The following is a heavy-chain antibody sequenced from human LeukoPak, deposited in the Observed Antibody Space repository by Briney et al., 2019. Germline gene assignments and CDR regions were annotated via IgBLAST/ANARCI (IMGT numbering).Heavy chain of an antibody. J-gene: IGHJ5*02. Sequence: GRSLRLSCAASGFTFSTYGMHWVRQAPGKGLEWVAVIWYDGSNKYYADSVKGRFTISRDNSKNTLYLQMNSLRAEDTAVYYLAGDRGRGGGFDPWGQGTLVTVSS. D-gene: IGHD3-10*01. CDR1: GFTFSTYG. CDR2: IWYDGSNK. CDR3: AGDRGRGGGFDP. V-gene: IGHV3-33*01.